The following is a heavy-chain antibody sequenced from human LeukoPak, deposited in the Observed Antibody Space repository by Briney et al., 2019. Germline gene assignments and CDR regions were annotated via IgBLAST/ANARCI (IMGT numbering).Heavy chain of an antibody. D-gene: IGHD4/OR15-4a*01. CDR3: VRIPNGANFPNWFDP. J-gene: IGHJ5*02. CDR2: ISGNGNDM. Sequence: GGSLRLSCAASGFILSNYAMNWVRRAPGKGLEWVSSISGNGNDMNYGDSVKGRFTISRDNTRNSLYLQMDSLRVEDTAIYYCVRIPNGANFPNWFDPWAREPWSPSPQ. V-gene: IGHV3-21*01. CDR1: GFILSNYA.